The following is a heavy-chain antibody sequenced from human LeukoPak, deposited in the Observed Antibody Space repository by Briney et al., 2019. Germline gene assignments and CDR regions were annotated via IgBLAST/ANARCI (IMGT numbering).Heavy chain of an antibody. CDR3: ASQTSGYSGYSSHY. Sequence: PGGSLRLSCAASGSTFSSYAMSWVRQAPGKGLDWVSAISASGGSTSYADSVKGRFTISRDNSKNTLYLQMNSLRAVDTAVYYCASQTSGYSGYSSHYWGQGTLVTVSS. J-gene: IGHJ4*02. V-gene: IGHV3-23*01. CDR2: ISASGGST. D-gene: IGHD5-12*01. CDR1: GSTFSSYA.